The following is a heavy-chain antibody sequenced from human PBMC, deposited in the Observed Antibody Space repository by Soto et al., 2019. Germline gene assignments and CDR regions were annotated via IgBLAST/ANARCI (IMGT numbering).Heavy chain of an antibody. D-gene: IGHD2-15*01. Sequence: QVQLVQSGAEVKKPGASVKVSCEASGYSFISHHMLWVRQAPGQGLEWMGIINPSGGGTRYAQKLQDRVTMNRDTSTSTIYMQLTGLRSEDTAVYYCARHSQFYCSGGSCSGSMDVWGQGTTVTVSS. CDR1: GYSFISHH. V-gene: IGHV1-46*01. J-gene: IGHJ6*02. CDR3: ARHSQFYCSGGSCSGSMDV. CDR2: INPSGGGT.